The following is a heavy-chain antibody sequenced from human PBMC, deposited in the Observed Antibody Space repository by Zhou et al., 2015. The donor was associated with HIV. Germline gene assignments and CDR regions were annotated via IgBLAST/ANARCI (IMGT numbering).Heavy chain of an antibody. V-gene: IGHV1-69*01. Sequence: QVQLVQSGAEVKKPGSSVKVSCRASGGTFSTYGISWVRQAPGQGLEWMGGIIPIFGTANYAQKFQGRVTITADESTSTAYMELSSLRSEDTAVYYCATWGDILTGYDYWGQGTLVTVSS. J-gene: IGHJ4*02. CDR2: IIPIFGTA. CDR1: GGTFSTYG. D-gene: IGHD3-9*01. CDR3: ATWGDILTGYDY.